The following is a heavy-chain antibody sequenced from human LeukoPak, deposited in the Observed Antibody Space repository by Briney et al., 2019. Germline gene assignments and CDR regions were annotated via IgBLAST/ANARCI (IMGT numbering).Heavy chain of an antibody. CDR1: GDSISSNF. J-gene: IGHJ4*02. CDR3: ARKAANFDY. V-gene: IGHV4-59*01. CDR2: IYYSGST. D-gene: IGHD2-15*01. Sequence: SETLSLTCTVSGDSISSNFWSWIRQPPGKGLEWIGYIYYSGSTKYNPSLKGRVTISVDTSKNQISLKLTSVTAADTAVYYCARKAANFDYWGQGTLVTVSS.